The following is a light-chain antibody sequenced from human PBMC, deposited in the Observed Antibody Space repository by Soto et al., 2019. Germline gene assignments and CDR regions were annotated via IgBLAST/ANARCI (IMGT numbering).Light chain of an antibody. J-gene: IGKJ5*01. CDR3: QQYNNWPIT. CDR1: QSVRRN. CDR2: GAS. Sequence: EIVMTQSPSTLAVSPGERATLSCRASQSVRRNLAWYQQKPGQAPRLLIYGASTRATGIPARFSGSGSGTEFTLTISSLQSEDFEVYYCQQYNNWPITFGQGTRLEIK. V-gene: IGKV3D-15*01.